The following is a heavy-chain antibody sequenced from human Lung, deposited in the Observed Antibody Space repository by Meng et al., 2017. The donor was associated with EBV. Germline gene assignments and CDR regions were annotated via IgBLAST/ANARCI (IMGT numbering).Heavy chain of an antibody. V-gene: IGHV3-30*04. CDR3: ARDAAWIQLWSTFDK. D-gene: IGHD5-18*01. CDR1: GFPFSSYS. J-gene: IGHJ4*02. Sequence: QVQLVESGGGKVQPGRSLRLSGAASGFPFSSYSLFWVRQAPGKGLEWVAVISYDGRNKYYADSVKGRFTISRDNSKNTLFLQMNSLRPEDTGVYYCARDAAWIQLWSTFDKWGQGTLGTVSS. CDR2: ISYDGRNK.